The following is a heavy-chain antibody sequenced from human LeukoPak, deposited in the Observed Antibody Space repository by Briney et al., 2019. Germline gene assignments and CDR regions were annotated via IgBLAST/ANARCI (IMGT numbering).Heavy chain of an antibody. V-gene: IGHV3-72*01. Sequence: PGGSLRLSCAASGFTFSDHYMDWVRQAPGKGLEWVGRTRNKANSYTTEYAASVKGRFTISRDDSKNSPYLQMNSLKTEDTAVYYCARVYYYDSSGLEFDYWGQGTLVTVSS. CDR1: GFTFSDHY. CDR3: ARVYYYDSSGLEFDY. J-gene: IGHJ4*02. CDR2: TRNKANSYTT. D-gene: IGHD3-22*01.